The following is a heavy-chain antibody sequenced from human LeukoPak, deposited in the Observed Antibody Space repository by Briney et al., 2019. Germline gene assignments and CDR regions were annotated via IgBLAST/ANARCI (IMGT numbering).Heavy chain of an antibody. Sequence: PSETLSLTCSVSGGSISTTNWWTWVRQPPGEGLEWIGEVHLSGRTHYNPSLESRVTMSVDMSENHISLRLTSVTAADPAVYYCAREGGPYRPLDYSGQGTLVTVSS. V-gene: IGHV4-4*02. CDR2: VHLSGRT. J-gene: IGHJ4*02. CDR3: AREGGPYRPLDY. CDR1: GGSISTTNW.